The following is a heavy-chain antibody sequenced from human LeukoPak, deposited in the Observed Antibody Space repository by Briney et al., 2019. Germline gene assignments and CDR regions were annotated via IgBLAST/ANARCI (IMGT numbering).Heavy chain of an antibody. V-gene: IGHV3-53*04. CDR3: ARGVTMIVVVYDY. CDR2: IYSGGST. Sequence: GGSLRLSCAASGFTVSSNYMSWVRQAPGKGLEWVSVIYSGGSTYYADSVKGRFTISRHNSKNTLYLQMNSLRAEDTAVYYCARGVTMIVVVYDYWGQGTLVTVSS. D-gene: IGHD3-22*01. CDR1: GFTVSSNY. J-gene: IGHJ4*02.